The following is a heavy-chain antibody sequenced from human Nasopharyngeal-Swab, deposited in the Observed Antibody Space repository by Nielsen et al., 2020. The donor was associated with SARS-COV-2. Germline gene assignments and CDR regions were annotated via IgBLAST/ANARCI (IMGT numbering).Heavy chain of an antibody. V-gene: IGHV4-59*11. Sequence: GSLRLSCTVSGVSITSQYWSWIRQPPGKGLEWIGYISHNSGTSYNPPLKSRVTMFMDTSKNQFSLRLTSVTAADTAVYYCAKEGATGWFDPCGQGTLVTVSS. CDR3: AKEGATGWFDP. CDR2: ISHNSGT. J-gene: IGHJ5*02. CDR1: GVSITSQY.